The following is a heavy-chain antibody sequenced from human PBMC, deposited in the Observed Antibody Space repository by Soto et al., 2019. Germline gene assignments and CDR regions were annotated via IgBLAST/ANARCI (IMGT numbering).Heavy chain of an antibody. D-gene: IGHD6-6*01. Sequence: QVHLLQSGAEVQKPGASVKISCRASGYTFTSYALQWVRQAPGQRLEWMGWINAGNGDTKYSQKFQGRVTITRDTSATTAYMELSSLRTEDTAVYYCARDDRSSIDCWGQGTLVTVSS. CDR3: ARDDRSSIDC. J-gene: IGHJ4*02. CDR1: GYTFTSYA. CDR2: INAGNGDT. V-gene: IGHV1-3*01.